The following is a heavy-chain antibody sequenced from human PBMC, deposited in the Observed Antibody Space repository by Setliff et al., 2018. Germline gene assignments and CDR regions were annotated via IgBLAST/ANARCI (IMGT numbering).Heavy chain of an antibody. CDR1: GGSISSSSYY. J-gene: IGHJ3*02. Sequence: SETLSLTCTVSGGSISSSSYYWGWIRKPPGKGLWWIGIIYYSGSTYYNPSLKSRVTISVDTSKNQFSLKLSSVTAADTAVYYCAREHYDSSWPLDFDIWGQGTMVTVSS. CDR3: AREHYDSSWPLDFDI. D-gene: IGHD3-22*01. V-gene: IGHV4-39*07. CDR2: IYYSGST.